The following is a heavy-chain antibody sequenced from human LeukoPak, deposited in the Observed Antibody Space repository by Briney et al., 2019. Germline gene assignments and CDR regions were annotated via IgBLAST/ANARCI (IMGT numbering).Heavy chain of an antibody. Sequence: ASVKVSCKASGYTFTSYAMNWVRQAPGQGLEWKGWINTNTGNPTYAQGFTGRFVFSLDTSVSTAYLQISSLKAEDTAVYYCARIKYYDFWSGYEVGFYFDYWGQGTLLTVSS. D-gene: IGHD3-3*01. CDR1: GYTFTSYA. CDR3: ARIKYYDFWSGYEVGFYFDY. CDR2: INTNTGNP. J-gene: IGHJ4*02. V-gene: IGHV7-4-1*02.